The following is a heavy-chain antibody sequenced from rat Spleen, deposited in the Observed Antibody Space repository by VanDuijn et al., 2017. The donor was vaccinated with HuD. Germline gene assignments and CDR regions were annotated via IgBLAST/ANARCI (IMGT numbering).Heavy chain of an antibody. J-gene: IGHJ2*01. CDR1: GFNFNDYW. Sequence: EVKLVESGGGLLQPGRSLKLSCTASGFNFNDYWMGWVRQAPAKGLEWIASISSGGGNTYYRDSVKGRFTISRDNAKNTQYLQMDSLRSEDTATYYCARQNWPYYFDYWGQGVMVAVSS. CDR3: ARQNWPYYFDY. V-gene: IGHV5S13*01. D-gene: IGHD5-1*01. CDR2: ISSGGGNT.